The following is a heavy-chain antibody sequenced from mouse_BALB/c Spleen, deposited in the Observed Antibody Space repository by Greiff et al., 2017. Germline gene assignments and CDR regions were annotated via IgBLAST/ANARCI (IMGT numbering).Heavy chain of an antibody. J-gene: IGHJ4*01. Sequence: QVQLKESGAELVRPGVSVKISCKGSGYTFTDYAMHWVKQSHAKSLEWIGVISTYYGDASYNQKFKGKATMTVDKSSSTAYMELARLTSEDSAIYYCARDYGNYFYAMDYWGQGTSVTVSS. CDR3: ARDYGNYFYAMDY. CDR2: ISTYYGDA. D-gene: IGHD2-1*01. CDR1: GYTFTDYA. V-gene: IGHV1S137*01.